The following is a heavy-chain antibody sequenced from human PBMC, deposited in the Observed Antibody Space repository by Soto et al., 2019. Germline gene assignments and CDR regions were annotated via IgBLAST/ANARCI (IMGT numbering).Heavy chain of an antibody. CDR1: GFSLSTSGKC. J-gene: IGHJ4*02. D-gene: IGHD6-19*01. Sequence: SGPTLVNPTQTLTLTCTLSGFSLSTSGKCVSWIRQPPGKALEWLARIDRNDDKYYNTSLKTRLTISKDTSKNQVVLTMTNMDSLDSVSFYCARLFKTRGSCWYYFAYWCQGTLVTASS. CDR3: ARLFKTRGSCWYYFAY. CDR2: IDRNDDK. V-gene: IGHV2-70*11.